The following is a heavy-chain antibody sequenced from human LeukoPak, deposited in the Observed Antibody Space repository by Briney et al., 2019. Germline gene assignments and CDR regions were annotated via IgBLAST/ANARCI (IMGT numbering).Heavy chain of an antibody. CDR1: GFIFSNYD. J-gene: IGHJ4*02. V-gene: IGHV3-30*18. CDR2: ISHDGSSK. CDR3: TNGSGYETSDY. D-gene: IGHD5-12*01. Sequence: GGSLRLSCGASGFIFSNYDMHWVRQAPGEGLEWVAVISHDGSSKYYADSVKGRFTISRDNSKSTLYLQMNSLRAEDTAVYYCTNGSGYETSDYWGQGTLVTVSS.